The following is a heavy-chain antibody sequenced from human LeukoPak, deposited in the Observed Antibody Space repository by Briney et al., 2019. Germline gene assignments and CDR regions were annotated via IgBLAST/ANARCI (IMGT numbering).Heavy chain of an antibody. CDR3: ARVDIVATTLTGTFDY. D-gene: IGHD5-12*01. J-gene: IGHJ4*02. V-gene: IGHV1-46*01. CDR1: GYTFTSYY. Sequence: GASVKVSCKASGYTFTSYYMHWVRQAPGQGLEWMGIINPSGGSTSYAQKFQGRVTMTRDTSTSTVYMELSSLRSGDTAVYYCARVDIVATTLTGTFDYWGQGTLVTVSS. CDR2: INPSGGST.